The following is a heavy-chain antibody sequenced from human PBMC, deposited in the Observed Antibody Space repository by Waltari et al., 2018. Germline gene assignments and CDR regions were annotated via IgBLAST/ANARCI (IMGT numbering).Heavy chain of an antibody. Sequence: QVQLVQSGAEVKKPGSSVKVSCKASGGTFSSYAISWVRQAPGKGLEWMGGIIPILGIANYAKKFQGRVTITADESTSTAYMELSSLRSEDTAVYYCARDRNGYNLFDYWGQGTLVTVSS. D-gene: IGHD5-12*01. V-gene: IGHV1-69*04. J-gene: IGHJ4*02. CDR2: IIPILGIA. CDR3: ARDRNGYNLFDY. CDR1: GGTFSSYA.